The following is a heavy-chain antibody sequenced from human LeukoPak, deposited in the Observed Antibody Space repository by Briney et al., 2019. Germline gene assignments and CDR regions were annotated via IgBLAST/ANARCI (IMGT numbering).Heavy chain of an antibody. CDR1: GGPFSGYF. CDR2: IHNSGTT. J-gene: IGHJ4*02. Sequence: PSETLSLTCAASGGPFSGYFWSWIRQSSGKGLEWIGEIHNSGTTNYNPSLNSRVTISEDTSKNQFYLNLSSVTAADTAVYYCARRYYYNLGSFPFDFWGQGTLVTVSS. CDR3: ARRYYYNLGSFPFDF. V-gene: IGHV4-34*01. D-gene: IGHD3-10*01.